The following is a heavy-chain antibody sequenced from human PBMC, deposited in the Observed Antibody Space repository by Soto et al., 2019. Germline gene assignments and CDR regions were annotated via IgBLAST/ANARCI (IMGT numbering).Heavy chain of an antibody. Sequence: GGSLRLSCAASDFIFLDYAMTWVRQAPGKGLEWVSTISRGGAYTHYADSVGGRFTISRDNSKNILYLDMRSLRGEGTAFYYCTKDPPTGYADRWGQGTLVTVSA. CDR2: ISRGGAYT. CDR1: DFIFLDYA. J-gene: IGHJ1*01. D-gene: IGHD3-9*01. CDR3: TKDPPTGYADR. V-gene: IGHV3-23*01.